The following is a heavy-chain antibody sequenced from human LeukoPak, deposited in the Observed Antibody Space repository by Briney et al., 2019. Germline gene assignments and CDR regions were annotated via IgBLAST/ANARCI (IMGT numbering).Heavy chain of an antibody. CDR1: GGSFSGYY. J-gene: IGHJ5*02. V-gene: IGHV4-59*10. CDR2: IHTSGST. Sequence: SETLSLTCAVYGGSFSGYYWSWIRQPAGKGLEWIGRIHTSGSTNYNPSLKSRVTISVDTSKNQFSLNLTSVTAADTAVYYCARFTPQGYGWGGYNRFDPWGQGTLVTVSS. D-gene: IGHD3-16*01. CDR3: ARFTPQGYGWGGYNRFDP.